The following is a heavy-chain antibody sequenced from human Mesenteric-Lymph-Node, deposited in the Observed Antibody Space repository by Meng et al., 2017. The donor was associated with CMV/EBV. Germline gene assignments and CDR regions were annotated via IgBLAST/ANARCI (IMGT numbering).Heavy chain of an antibody. CDR2: IIPILGIA. CDR1: GGTFSSYT. D-gene: IGHD6-13*01. Sequence: QVQLVRSGDEGKKPGSSVKVSCKASGGTFSSYTISWVRQAPGQGLEWMGRIIPILGIANYAQKFQGRVTITADKSTSTAYMELSSLRSEDTAVYYCAGGIAAAGSRWFDPWGQGTLVTVSS. J-gene: IGHJ5*02. V-gene: IGHV1-69*02. CDR3: AGGIAAAGSRWFDP.